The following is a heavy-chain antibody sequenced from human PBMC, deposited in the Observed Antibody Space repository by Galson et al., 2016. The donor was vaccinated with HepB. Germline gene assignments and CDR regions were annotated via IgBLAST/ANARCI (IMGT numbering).Heavy chain of an antibody. CDR3: AKDRLTGSRYGDGEFDY. Sequence: SLRLSCAASDFTFSSYAMNWVRQAPGKGLEWVSAISGTGYNTQYADSVKGRFTISRDNSKNTLYLQMNSLRVEDTALYYCAKDRLTGSRYGDGEFDYWGQGTLVTVSS. J-gene: IGHJ4*02. D-gene: IGHD4-17*01. CDR2: ISGTGYNT. V-gene: IGHV3-23*01. CDR1: DFTFSSYA.